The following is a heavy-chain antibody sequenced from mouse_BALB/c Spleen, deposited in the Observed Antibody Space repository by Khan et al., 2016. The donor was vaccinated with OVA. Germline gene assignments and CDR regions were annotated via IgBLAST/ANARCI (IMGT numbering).Heavy chain of an antibody. J-gene: IGHJ4*01. CDR2: ISFSGST. CDR3: IRSVYYAYAYAMDY. Sequence: EVQLQESGPGLVKPSQSLSLTCTVTGYSITSDFAWNWVRQFPGNKLEWMGYISFSGSTSYDPSLKGRLSITRDTSKNQFFLQLSSVTTEDTATXYCIRSVYYAYAYAMDYWGQGTSVTVSS. D-gene: IGHD2-2*01. V-gene: IGHV3-2*02. CDR1: GYSITSDFA.